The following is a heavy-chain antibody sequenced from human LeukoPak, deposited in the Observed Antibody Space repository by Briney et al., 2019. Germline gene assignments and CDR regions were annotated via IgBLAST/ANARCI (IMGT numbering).Heavy chain of an antibody. J-gene: IGHJ5*02. D-gene: IGHD4-11*01. CDR2: IYTSGST. Sequence: SETLSLTCTVSGGSISSGSYYWSWIRQPAGKGLEWIGRIYTSGSTNYNPSLKSRVTISVDTSKNQFSLKLSSVTAVDTAVYYCARDAGVTTVYGWFDPWGQGTLVTVSS. CDR3: ARDAGVTTVYGWFDP. CDR1: GGSISSGSYY. V-gene: IGHV4-61*02.